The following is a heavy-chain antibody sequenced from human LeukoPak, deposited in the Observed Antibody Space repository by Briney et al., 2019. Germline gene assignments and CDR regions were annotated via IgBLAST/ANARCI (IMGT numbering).Heavy chain of an antibody. J-gene: IGHJ3*01. CDR2: ISGSGGST. Sequence: GGSLRRSCAVSGFTLRSHAMSWVRQAPGKGLEYVAAISGSGGSTYYADSVEGRFTITRDNSRNSVSLQMDSLRAEDTAIYYCARTHGDYAPRRAYDVWGQGTMVTVSS. CDR3: ARTHGDYAPRRAYDV. CDR1: GFTLRSHA. D-gene: IGHD4-17*01. V-gene: IGHV3-23*01.